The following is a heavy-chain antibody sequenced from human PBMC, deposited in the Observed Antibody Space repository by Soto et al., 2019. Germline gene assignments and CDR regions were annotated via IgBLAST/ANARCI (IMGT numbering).Heavy chain of an antibody. CDR1: GFSVRSYA. CDR2: ISGSGGST. J-gene: IGHJ4*02. D-gene: IGHD3-9*01. CDR3: AKDYDILPGPQD. V-gene: IGHV3-23*01. Sequence: PWGSLRLSCAASGFSVRSYAVSLVRQAPGKGLEWVSAISGSGGSTYYADSVKGRFTISRDNSKNTLYLQMNSLRAEDTAVYYCAKDYDILPGPQDWGQGTLVTVSS.